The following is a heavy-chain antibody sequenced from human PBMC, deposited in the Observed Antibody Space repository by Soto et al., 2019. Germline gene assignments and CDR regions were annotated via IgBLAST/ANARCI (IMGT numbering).Heavy chain of an antibody. CDR2: IIPIFGTA. D-gene: IGHD2-15*01. Sequence: ASVKVSCNAFGVTLSNYGISWVRQARGQALEYMGGIIPIFGTAKYAQKFQDRVTITADNPSTTTYMELSSLRSDDTAVYYCARDRDMVVEVATGFGMDVWGQGTTVTVSS. CDR3: ARDRDMVVEVATGFGMDV. CDR1: GVTLSNYG. V-gene: IGHV1-69*06. J-gene: IGHJ6*02.